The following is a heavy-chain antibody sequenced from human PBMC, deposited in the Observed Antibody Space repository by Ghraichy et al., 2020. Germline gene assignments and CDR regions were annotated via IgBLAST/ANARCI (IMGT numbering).Heavy chain of an antibody. J-gene: IGHJ4*02. CDR2: IIPIFGTA. V-gene: IGHV1-69*13. D-gene: IGHD3-22*01. Sequence: SVKVSCKASGGTFSSYAIRWVRQAPGQGLEWMGGIIPIFGTANYAQKFQGRVTITADASTSTAYMELSSLRSEDTAVYYCARDYYDSSGYYDYWGPGTRVTGSS. CDR3: ARDYYDSSGYYDY. CDR1: GGTFSSYA.